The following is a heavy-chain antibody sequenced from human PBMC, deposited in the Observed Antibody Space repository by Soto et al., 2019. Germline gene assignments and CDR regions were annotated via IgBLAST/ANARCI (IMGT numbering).Heavy chain of an antibody. V-gene: IGHV1-69*01. D-gene: IGHD3-22*01. Sequence: QVQLVQSGAEVKKPGSSVKVSCKAYGGTFSSYAISWVRQAPGQGLEWMGGIIPIFGTANYAQKFQGRVTITADESTSTAYMELSSLRSEDTAVYYCAREQGADDSSGYYGPYYFDYWGQGTLVTVSS. CDR1: GGTFSSYA. CDR2: IIPIFGTA. CDR3: AREQGADDSSGYYGPYYFDY. J-gene: IGHJ4*02.